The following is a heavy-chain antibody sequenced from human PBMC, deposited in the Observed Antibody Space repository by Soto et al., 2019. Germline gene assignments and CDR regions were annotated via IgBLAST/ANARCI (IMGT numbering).Heavy chain of an antibody. CDR3: ATAELDY. CDR1: GCRFANHW. V-gene: IGHV3-74*01. CDR2: MKSDGSLI. D-gene: IGHD1-7*01. J-gene: IGHJ4*02. Sequence: GGRLRRSGAAAGCRFANHWMHWVRQAPGKGLEWVSRMKSDGSLINYADSVKGRFTVSRDNSRNTLYLQMHSLRVEDTAVYYWATAELDYCGPGTPGTVS.